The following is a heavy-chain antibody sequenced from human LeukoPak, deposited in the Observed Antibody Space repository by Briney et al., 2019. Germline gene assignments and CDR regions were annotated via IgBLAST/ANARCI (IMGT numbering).Heavy chain of an antibody. CDR1: GGSINSSSYY. V-gene: IGHV4-39*01. D-gene: IGHD3-10*01. CDR3: ARRFAPSRNDAFDI. Sequence: SETLSLTCTVSGGSINSSSYYWGWIRQPPGKGLEWIGTIYYSGSTYYNPSLKSRVTISVDTSKNQFSLKPSSVTASDTAVYYCARRFAPSRNDAFDIWGQGTMVTVSS. CDR2: IYYSGST. J-gene: IGHJ3*02.